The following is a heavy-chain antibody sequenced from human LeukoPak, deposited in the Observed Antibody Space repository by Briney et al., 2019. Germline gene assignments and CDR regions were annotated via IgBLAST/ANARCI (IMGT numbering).Heavy chain of an antibody. CDR1: GGSISSYY. Sequence: SETLSLTCTVSGGSISSYYWSWIRQPPGKGLEWIGYIYYSGSTNYNPSLKSRVTISVDTSKNQFSLKLSSVTAADTAVYYCARDGEGYCSSTSCYLREFWFDPWGQGTLVTVSS. CDR3: ARDGEGYCSSTSCYLREFWFDP. CDR2: IYYSGST. D-gene: IGHD2-2*01. J-gene: IGHJ5*02. V-gene: IGHV4-59*01.